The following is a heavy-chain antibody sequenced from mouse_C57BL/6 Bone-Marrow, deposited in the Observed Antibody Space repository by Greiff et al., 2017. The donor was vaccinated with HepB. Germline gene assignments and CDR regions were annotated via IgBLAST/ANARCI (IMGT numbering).Heavy chain of an antibody. CDR3: AREGITTVVADY. V-gene: IGHV1-50*01. Sequence: QVQLQQPGAELVKPGASVKLSCKASGYTFTSYWMQWVKQRPGQGLEWIGEIDPSDSYTNYNQKFKGKATLTVDTSSSTAYMQLRSLTSEDTAVNYCAREGITTVVADYWGQGTTLTVSS. CDR1: GYTFTSYW. CDR2: IDPSDSYT. J-gene: IGHJ2*01. D-gene: IGHD1-1*01.